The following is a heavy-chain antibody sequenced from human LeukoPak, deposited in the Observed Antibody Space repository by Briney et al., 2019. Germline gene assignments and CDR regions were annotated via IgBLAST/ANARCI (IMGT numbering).Heavy chain of an antibody. CDR2: IKQDGSEK. J-gene: IGHJ6*03. D-gene: IGHD3-22*01. Sequence: GGSLRLSCAASGFTFSSYWMSWVRQAPGKGLEWVANIKQDGSEKYYVDSVKGRFTISRDNAKNSLYLQMNSLRAEDTAVYYCARAPNYYDSSGYGNYYYYMDVWGKGTTVTISS. CDR1: GFTFSSYW. V-gene: IGHV3-7*01. CDR3: ARAPNYYDSSGYGNYYYYMDV.